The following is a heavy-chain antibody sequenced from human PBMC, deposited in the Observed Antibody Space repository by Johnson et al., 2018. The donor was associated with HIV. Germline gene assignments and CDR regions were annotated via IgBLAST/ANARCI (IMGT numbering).Heavy chain of an antibody. CDR1: GFTFSNYG. V-gene: IGHV3-33*03. Sequence: QVQLVESGGGVVQPGGSLRLSCAASGFTFSNYGMHWVRQAPGKGLEWEAVVWSDGNNRYYADSVKGRFTTSRDNAKNTLFLQMNSLRAEDTAVYYCASLRDAFDFWGPGTLVTVSS. J-gene: IGHJ3*01. CDR3: ASLRDAFDF. CDR2: VWSDGNNR.